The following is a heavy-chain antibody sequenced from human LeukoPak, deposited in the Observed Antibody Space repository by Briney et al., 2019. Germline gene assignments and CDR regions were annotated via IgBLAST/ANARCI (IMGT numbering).Heavy chain of an antibody. Sequence: GGSLRLSCAVSGFTFSSYAMSWVRRAPGKGLKWVSGISGSGGRTDYADSVKGRFTISRDNSKNTLYLQMNSLRAEDTALYYCAKDDLAGTTSDAFDIWGQGTMLTVSS. CDR1: GFTFSSYA. CDR2: ISGSGGRT. V-gene: IGHV3-23*01. J-gene: IGHJ3*02. D-gene: IGHD1-7*01. CDR3: AKDDLAGTTSDAFDI.